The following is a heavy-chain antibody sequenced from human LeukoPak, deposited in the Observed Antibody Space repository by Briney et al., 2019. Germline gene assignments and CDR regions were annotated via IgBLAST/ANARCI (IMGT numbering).Heavy chain of an antibody. Sequence: GGSLRLSCAASGFTFSSYAMSWVRQAPGKGLEWVSAISGSGGSTYHADSVKGRFTISRDNSKNTLYLQMNSLRAEDTAVYYCAKDIVVVRDIYYYGMDVWGKGTTVTVSS. CDR2: ISGSGGST. CDR1: GFTFSSYA. D-gene: IGHD2-15*01. J-gene: IGHJ6*04. CDR3: AKDIVVVRDIYYYGMDV. V-gene: IGHV3-23*01.